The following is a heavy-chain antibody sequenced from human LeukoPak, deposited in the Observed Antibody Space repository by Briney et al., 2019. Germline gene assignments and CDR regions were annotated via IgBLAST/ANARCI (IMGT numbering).Heavy chain of an antibody. Sequence: SETLSLTCAVYGGSFSGYYWSWIRQPPGKGLEWIGEINHSGSTNYNPSLKSRVTISVDTSKNQFSLRLTSMTAADTAVYYCARCRDGGRGEAADYWGQGTLVAVSS. CDR3: ARCRDGGRGEAADY. CDR2: INHSGST. V-gene: IGHV4-34*01. CDR1: GGSFSGYY. J-gene: IGHJ4*02. D-gene: IGHD4-23*01.